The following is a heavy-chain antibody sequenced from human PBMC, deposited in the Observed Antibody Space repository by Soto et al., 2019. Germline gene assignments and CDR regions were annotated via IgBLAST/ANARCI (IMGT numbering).Heavy chain of an antibody. CDR1: GFTFSSYA. Sequence: GGSLRLSCAASGFTFSSYAMHWVRQAPGKGLEWVAVISYDGSNKYYADSVKGLFTISRDNSKNTLYLQMNSLRAEDTAVYYCARDSVIAVALFGLQWRENNWFDPWGQGTLVTVSS. J-gene: IGHJ5*02. CDR3: ARDSVIAVALFGLQWRENNWFDP. CDR2: ISYDGSNK. D-gene: IGHD6-19*01. V-gene: IGHV3-30-3*01.